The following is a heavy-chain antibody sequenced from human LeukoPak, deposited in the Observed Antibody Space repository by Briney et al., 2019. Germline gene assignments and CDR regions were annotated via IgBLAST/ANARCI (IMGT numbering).Heavy chain of an antibody. Sequence: KPSETLSLTCAVYGGSFSGYYWSWIRQPPGKGLEWIGEINHSGSTNYNPSLKSRVTISVDTSKNQFSLKLSSVTAADTAVYYCARRSGYVDYWGQGTLVTVSS. CDR1: GGSFSGYY. V-gene: IGHV4-34*01. CDR2: INHSGST. D-gene: IGHD3-3*01. J-gene: IGHJ4*02. CDR3: ARRSGYVDY.